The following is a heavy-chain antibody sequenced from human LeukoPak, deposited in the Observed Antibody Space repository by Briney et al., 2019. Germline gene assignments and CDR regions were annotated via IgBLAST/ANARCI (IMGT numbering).Heavy chain of an antibody. D-gene: IGHD2-2*01. CDR2: ISAYNGNT. CDR1: GYTFTSYG. J-gene: IGHJ4*02. Sequence: ASVKVSCKASGYTFTSYGISWVRQAPGQGLEWMGWISAYNGNTNYAQKLQGRVTMTTDTSTSTAYMELSSLRSEDTAVYYCARDHCSSTSCYEDYWGQGTLVTVSS. CDR3: ARDHCSSTSCYEDY. V-gene: IGHV1-18*01.